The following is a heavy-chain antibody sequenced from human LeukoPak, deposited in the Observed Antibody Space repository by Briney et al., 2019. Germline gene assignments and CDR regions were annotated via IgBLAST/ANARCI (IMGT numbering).Heavy chain of an antibody. CDR3: TTGGRFYYDSSGLDI. CDR2: IKSKTDGGTT. CDR1: GFTFSSYA. D-gene: IGHD3-22*01. J-gene: IGHJ3*02. Sequence: PGGSLRLSCAASGFTFSSYAMSWVRQAPGKGLEWVGRIKSKTDGGTTDYAAPVKGRFTISRDDSKNTLYLQMNSLKTEDTAVYYCTTGGRFYYDSSGLDIWGQGTMVTVSS. V-gene: IGHV3-15*01.